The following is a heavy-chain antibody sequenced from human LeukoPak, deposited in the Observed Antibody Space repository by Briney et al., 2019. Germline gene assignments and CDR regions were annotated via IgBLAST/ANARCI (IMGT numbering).Heavy chain of an antibody. V-gene: IGHV4-34*01. CDR3: ARLTVTSWFDP. D-gene: IGHD4-17*01. CDR1: GGSFSGYY. J-gene: IGHJ5*02. CDR2: INHSGST. Sequence: PSETLSLTCAVYGGSFSGYYWSWIRQPPGKGLEWIGEINHSGSTNYNPSLKSRVTISVDTSKNQFSLKLSSVTAADTAVYYCARLTVTSWFDPWGQGTLVTVSS.